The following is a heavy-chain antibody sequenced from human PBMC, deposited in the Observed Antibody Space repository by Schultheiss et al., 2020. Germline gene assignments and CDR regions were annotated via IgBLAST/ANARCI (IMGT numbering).Heavy chain of an antibody. CDR2: INPNSGGT. J-gene: IGHJ5*02. Sequence: ASVKVSCKASGYTFTGYYMHWVRQVPGQGLEWMGRINPNSGGTNYAQKFQGRVTMTRDTSISTAYMELSRLRSDDTAVYYCARVEFQRITIFGVVTHNLFDPWGQGTLVTVSS. CDR1: GYTFTGYY. V-gene: IGHV1-2*06. D-gene: IGHD3-3*01. CDR3: ARVEFQRITIFGVVTHNLFDP.